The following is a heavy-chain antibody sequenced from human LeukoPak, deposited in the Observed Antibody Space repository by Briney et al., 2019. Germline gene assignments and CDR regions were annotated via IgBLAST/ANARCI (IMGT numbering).Heavy chain of an antibody. CDR2: INHSGST. CDR3: ARGRLLWFGRYGMDV. J-gene: IGHJ6*02. D-gene: IGHD3-10*01. Sequence: PSETLSLTCAVYGGSFSGYYWSWIRQPPGKGLEWIGEINHSGSTNYNPSLKSRVTISVDTSKNQFSLKLSSVTAADTAVYYCARGRLLWFGRYGMDVWGQGTTVTVSS. CDR1: GGSFSGYY. V-gene: IGHV4-34*01.